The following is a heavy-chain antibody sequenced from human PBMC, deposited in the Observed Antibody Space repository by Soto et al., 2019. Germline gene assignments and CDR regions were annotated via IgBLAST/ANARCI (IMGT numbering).Heavy chain of an antibody. J-gene: IGHJ5*02. D-gene: IGHD1-26*01. CDR1: GGSISSSSYY. Sequence: SETLSLTCTVSGGSISSSSYYWGWIRQPPGKGLEWIGSIYYSGSTYYNPSLKSRVTISVDTSKNQFSLKLSSVTAADTAVYYCARHHGEDWELLLWFDPWGQGTLVTVSS. CDR3: ARHHGEDWELLLWFDP. V-gene: IGHV4-39*01. CDR2: IYYSGST.